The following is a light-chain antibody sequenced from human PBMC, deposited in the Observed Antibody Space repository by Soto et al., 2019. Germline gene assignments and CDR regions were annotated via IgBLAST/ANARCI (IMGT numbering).Light chain of an antibody. CDR1: QSVSSSY. J-gene: IGKJ2*01. CDR2: DAS. V-gene: IGKV3-20*01. CDR3: QQYGSSRT. Sequence: EIVLTQSPCTLSLSPGERATLSCRASQSVSSSYLAWYQQKPGQAPRLLIYDASSSATGIPDRFSGSGSETDFTLTISRLEPEDFAVYYCQQYGSSRTFGQGTKLEIK.